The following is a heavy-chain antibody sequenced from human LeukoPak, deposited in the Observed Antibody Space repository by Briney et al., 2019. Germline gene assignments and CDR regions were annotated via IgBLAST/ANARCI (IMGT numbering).Heavy chain of an antibody. CDR2: ISAGGGST. CDR3: ARGANYYDSSGYPYYFDY. CDR1: GFTFSSYA. V-gene: IGHV3-23*01. J-gene: IGHJ4*02. D-gene: IGHD3-22*01. Sequence: GGSLRLSCSASGFTFSSYAMSWVRQAPGKGLEWVSAISAGGGSTYYADSVKGRFTISRDNSKNTLYLQMSSLRSDDTAVYYCARGANYYDSSGYPYYFDYWGQGTLVTVSS.